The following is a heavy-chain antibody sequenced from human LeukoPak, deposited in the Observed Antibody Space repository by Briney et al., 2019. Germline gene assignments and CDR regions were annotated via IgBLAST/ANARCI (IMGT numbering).Heavy chain of an antibody. CDR2: IYSSGST. J-gene: IGHJ4*02. CDR1: GGSISNYY. CDR3: ARGPPPDFDC. V-gene: IGHV4-4*07. Sequence: SETLSLTCTVSGGSISNYYWSWIRQPAGKGLEWIGRIYSSGSTDYNPSLKSRVTMSVDTSKNQFSLNLRSVTAADTAVYYCARGPPPDFDCWGQGTLVTVSS.